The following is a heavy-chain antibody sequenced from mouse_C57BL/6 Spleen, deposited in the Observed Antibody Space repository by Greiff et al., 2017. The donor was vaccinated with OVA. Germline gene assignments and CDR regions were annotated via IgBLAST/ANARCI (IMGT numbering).Heavy chain of an antibody. V-gene: IGHV1-55*01. CDR3: ARALFGYGSSYGY. CDR1: GYTFTSYW. CDR2: IYPGSGST. J-gene: IGHJ2*01. Sequence: QVQLKQPGAELVKPGASVKMSCKASGYTFTSYWITWVKQRPGQGLEWIGDIYPGSGSTNYNEKFKSKATLTVDTSSSTAYMQLSSLTSEDAAVYYGARALFGYGSSYGYWGQGTTLTVSS. D-gene: IGHD1-1*01.